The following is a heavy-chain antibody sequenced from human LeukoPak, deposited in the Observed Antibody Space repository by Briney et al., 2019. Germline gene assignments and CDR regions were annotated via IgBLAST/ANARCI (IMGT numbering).Heavy chain of an antibody. Sequence: PGGSLRLSCAASGFTFSTYALHWVRQTPGKGLEGVAVIIYDGSNKYYADSVKGRFTISRDNSKNTLYLQMNSLRVEDTAVYYCARSGNYYFYYMDVWGKGTTVTVSS. CDR2: IIYDGSNK. J-gene: IGHJ6*03. CDR3: ARSGNYYFYYMDV. CDR1: GFTFSTYA. V-gene: IGHV3-30*04. D-gene: IGHD3-10*01.